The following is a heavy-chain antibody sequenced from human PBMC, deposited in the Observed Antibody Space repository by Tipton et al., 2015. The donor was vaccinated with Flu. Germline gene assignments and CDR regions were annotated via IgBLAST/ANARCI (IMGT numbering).Heavy chain of an antibody. Sequence: LRLSCTVSGGSLSSYFWSWIRQPAGEGLEWIGRVHTTGSTNYNPSLKSRVTISVDTSKNQFSLNLSSVTAADTAVYYCARHGCGGGSCPFQHWGLGTLVTVSP. CDR2: VHTTGST. D-gene: IGHD2-15*01. CDR3: ARHGCGGGSCPFQH. CDR1: GGSLSSYF. J-gene: IGHJ1*01. V-gene: IGHV4-4*07.